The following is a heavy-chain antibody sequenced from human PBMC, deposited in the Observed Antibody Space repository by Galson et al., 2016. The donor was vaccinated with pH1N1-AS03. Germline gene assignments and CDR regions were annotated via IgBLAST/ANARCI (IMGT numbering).Heavy chain of an antibody. D-gene: IGHD3-22*01. CDR1: GFTFDDYA. J-gene: IGHJ4*02. Sequence: SLRLSCAVSGFTFDDYAMHWVRQGPGKGPEWVSSINWNGDTRGYADSVKGRFTISRDNANNSVYLQMESLRTEDTALYFCVYDSSGLYYFEYWGQGTLVTVSS. CDR2: INWNGDTR. V-gene: IGHV3-9*01. CDR3: VYDSSGLYYFEY.